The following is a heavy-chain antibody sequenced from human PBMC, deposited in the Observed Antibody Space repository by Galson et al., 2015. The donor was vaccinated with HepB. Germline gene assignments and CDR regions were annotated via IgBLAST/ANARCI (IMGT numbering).Heavy chain of an antibody. V-gene: IGHV4-30-4*01. J-gene: IGHJ3*02. D-gene: IGHD2-2*01. CDR1: CGSISSGDYY. Sequence: QVQLQESGPGLVKPSQTLSLTCTVSCGSISSGDYYWSWIRQPPGKGLEWIGYIYYSGSTYYNPSLKSRVTISVDTSKNQFSLKLSSVTAADTAVYYCAREERYCSSTSCYEVSALDIWGQGTMVTVSS. CDR2: IYYSGST. CDR3: AREERYCSSTSCYEVSALDI.